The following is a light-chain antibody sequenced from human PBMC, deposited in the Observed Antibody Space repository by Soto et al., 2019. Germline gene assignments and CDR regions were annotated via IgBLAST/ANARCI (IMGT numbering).Light chain of an antibody. J-gene: IGKJ3*01. CDR2: DAS. CDR3: QQYSDFLIS. Sequence: DIQMTQSPSTLSASVGDRVTITCRASQSISRSLAWYQQKPGKAPSLLIYDASSLEGGVPSRFSGSGFETEVTLTITNLQPADFATYYCQQYSDFLISFGPGTTVDFK. V-gene: IGKV1-5*01. CDR1: QSISRS.